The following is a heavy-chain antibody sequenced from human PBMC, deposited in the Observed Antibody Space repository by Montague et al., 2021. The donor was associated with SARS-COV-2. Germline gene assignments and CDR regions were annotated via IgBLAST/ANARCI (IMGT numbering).Heavy chain of an antibody. V-gene: IGHV4-4*07. J-gene: IGHJ4*02. Sequence: SETLSLTCTVSGGSISNYYWSWIRQPAGKGLEWIGRIYSSGSTNYNPSLKSRISMSVDTSKNQFSLKLSSVTAADTAIYYCARDYSHCSGGSCVFDYWGQGTLVTGSS. CDR1: GGSISNYY. D-gene: IGHD2-15*01. CDR2: IYSSGST. CDR3: ARDYSHCSGGSCVFDY.